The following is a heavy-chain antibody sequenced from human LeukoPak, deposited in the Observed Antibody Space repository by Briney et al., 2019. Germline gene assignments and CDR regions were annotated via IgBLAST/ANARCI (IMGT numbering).Heavy chain of an antibody. J-gene: IGHJ5*02. V-gene: IGHV1-2*02. CDR3: ARVNRDLARRQYGFAP. CDR2: INPNSGGT. CDR1: GYTFTCYY. Sequence: ASVKVSCKASGYTFTCYYMHWARQAPGQGLEWMGWINPNSGGTNYAQKFQGRVTMTRDTSISTAYMELSRLRSDDTAVYYCARVNRDLARRQYGFAPWGQGTLVTVSS. D-gene: IGHD1-14*01.